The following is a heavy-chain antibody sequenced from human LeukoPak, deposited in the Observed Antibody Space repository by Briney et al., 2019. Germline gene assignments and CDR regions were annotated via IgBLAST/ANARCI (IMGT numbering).Heavy chain of an antibody. J-gene: IGHJ6*02. CDR2: ISHDGSNK. CDR3: AKDRRDDFRTGDGMDV. V-gene: IGHV3-30*18. Sequence: TGGSLRLSCAASGLTFGRYGMHWVRQAPGKGLEWVAVISHDGSNKYYADSVKGRFTISRDNSENTSYLQMNSLRAEDTAVYYCAKDRRDDFRTGDGMDVWGQGTTVTVSS. D-gene: IGHD3-3*01. CDR1: GLTFGRYG.